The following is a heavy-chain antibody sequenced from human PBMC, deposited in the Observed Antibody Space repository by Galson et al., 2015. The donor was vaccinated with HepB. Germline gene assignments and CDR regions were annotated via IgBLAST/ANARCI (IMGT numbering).Heavy chain of an antibody. CDR1: GFTFDDYT. Sequence: SLRLSCAASGFTFDDYTMHWVRQAPGKGLEWVSLISWDGGSTYYADSVKGRFTISRDNSKNSLYLQMNSLRTEDTALYYCAKDISAWWGTLGYWGQGTLVTVSS. CDR3: AKDISAWWGTLGY. V-gene: IGHV3-43*01. J-gene: IGHJ4*02. D-gene: IGHD2-8*02. CDR2: ISWDGGST.